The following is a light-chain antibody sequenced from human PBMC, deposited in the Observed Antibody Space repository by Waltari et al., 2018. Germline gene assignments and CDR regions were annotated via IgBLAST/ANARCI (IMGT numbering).Light chain of an antibody. CDR3: QSADSSGTYV. V-gene: IGLV3-25*03. J-gene: IGLJ1*01. CDR2: KDS. CDR1: ALSNQY. Sequence: SYELAQPPSVSVSPGQTARITCSGDALSNQYAYWYQQKPGQAPVVVMYKDSERPSGIPDRFSGSSSGTTVTLTISGVQAEDEADYHCQSADSSGTYVFGTGTKVTVL.